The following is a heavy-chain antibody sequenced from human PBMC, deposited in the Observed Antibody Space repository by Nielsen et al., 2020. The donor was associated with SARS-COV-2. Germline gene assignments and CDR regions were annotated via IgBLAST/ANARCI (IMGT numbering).Heavy chain of an antibody. Sequence: WLRQPPGKGLEWVAVISYDGSNKYYADSVKGRFTISRDNSKNTLYLQMNSLRAEDTAVYYCAKDVGYCTNGVCYFEDYYYMDVWGKGTTVTVSS. CDR3: AKDVGYCTNGVCYFEDYYYMDV. D-gene: IGHD2-8*01. J-gene: IGHJ6*03. V-gene: IGHV3-30*18. CDR2: ISYDGSNK.